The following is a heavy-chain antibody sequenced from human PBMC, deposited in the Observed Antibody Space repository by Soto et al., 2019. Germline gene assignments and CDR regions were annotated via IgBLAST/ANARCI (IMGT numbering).Heavy chain of an antibody. D-gene: IGHD2-15*01. CDR2: ISSSSSTI. CDR3: ARDIDG. J-gene: IGHJ4*02. V-gene: IGHV3-48*01. Sequence: EVQVVESGGGLVQPGGSLRLSCAASGFTFSYYSMNWVRKAPGKGLEWVSYISSSSSTIFYADSVKGRFTISRDNAKNSLYLQMNSLRAEDTAVYYCARDIDGGGQGTLVTVSS. CDR1: GFTFSYYS.